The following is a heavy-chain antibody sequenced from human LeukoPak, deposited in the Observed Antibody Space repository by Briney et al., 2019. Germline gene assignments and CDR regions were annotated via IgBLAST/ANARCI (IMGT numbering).Heavy chain of an antibody. J-gene: IGHJ5*02. CDR3: ARVLTIFGVEP. CDR1: GGSVSSGSYY. D-gene: IGHD3-9*01. V-gene: IGHV4-61*01. Sequence: SETLSLTCTVSGGSVSSGSYYWSWIRQPPGKGLEWIGYIYYSGSTNYNPSFKSRVTISVDTSKNQFSLRLSSVTAADTAVYYCARVLTIFGVEPWGQGTLVTVSS. CDR2: IYYSGST.